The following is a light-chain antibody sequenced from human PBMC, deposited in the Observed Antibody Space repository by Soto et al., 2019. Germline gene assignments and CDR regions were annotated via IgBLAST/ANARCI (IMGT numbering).Light chain of an antibody. J-gene: IGKJ1*01. V-gene: IGKV3-20*01. CDR2: AAS. Sequence: EIVLTQSPGTLSLSPGERATISCRASQSVSSTYLAWYQQTPGQAPRLLIYAASSRATGIPDRFSGSGSGTDFTLTISRLESEDFAVYYCQQYGNSPRTFGQGTKVDIK. CDR3: QQYGNSPRT. CDR1: QSVSSTY.